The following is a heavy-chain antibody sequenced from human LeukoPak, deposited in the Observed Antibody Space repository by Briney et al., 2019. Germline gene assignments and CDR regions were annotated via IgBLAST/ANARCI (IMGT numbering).Heavy chain of an antibody. CDR3: ARGDYLAAAGTYFDY. D-gene: IGHD6-13*01. J-gene: IGHJ4*02. V-gene: IGHV3-21*01. CDR2: ISSSSSYI. Sequence: GGSLGLSCAASGFTFSSYSMNWVRQAPGKGLEWVSSISSSSSYIYYADSVKGRFTISRDNAKNSLYLQMNSLRAEDTAVYYCARGDYLAAAGTYFDYWGQGTLVTVSS. CDR1: GFTFSSYS.